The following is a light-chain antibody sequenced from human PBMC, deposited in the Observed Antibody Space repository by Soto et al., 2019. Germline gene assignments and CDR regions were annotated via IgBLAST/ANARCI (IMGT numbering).Light chain of an antibody. CDR2: EVT. CDR1: SSDVGGYNY. CDR3: SSLTSSSTRGG. V-gene: IGLV2-14*01. Sequence: QSALTQPASVSGSPGQSITISCTGSSSDVGGYNYVSWYQHHPGKAPKLIIFEVTNRPSGVSNRFSGSKSGNTASLTISGLQAEDEADYYCSSLTSSSTRGGFGTGTKVTVL. J-gene: IGLJ1*01.